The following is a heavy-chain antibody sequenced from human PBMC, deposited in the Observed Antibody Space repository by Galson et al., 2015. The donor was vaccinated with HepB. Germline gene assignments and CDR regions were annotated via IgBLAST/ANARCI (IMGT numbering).Heavy chain of an antibody. D-gene: IGHD6-6*01. Sequence: SLRLSCAASGFTFSSYGMHWVRQAPGKGLEWVAVIWYDGSNKYYADSVKGRFTISRDNSKNTLYLQMNSLRAEDTAVYYCARRGKFEYSSSPRNLVPYSYYYYMDVWGKGTTVTVSS. V-gene: IGHV3-33*01. CDR1: GFTFSSYG. CDR2: IWYDGSNK. J-gene: IGHJ6*03. CDR3: ARRGKFEYSSSPRNLVPYSYYYYMDV.